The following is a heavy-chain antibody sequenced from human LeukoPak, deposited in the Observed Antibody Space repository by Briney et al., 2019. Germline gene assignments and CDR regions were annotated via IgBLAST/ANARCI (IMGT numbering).Heavy chain of an antibody. J-gene: IGHJ4*02. V-gene: IGHV1-69*05. CDR3: ARGRGVRYCSSTSCSYGGY. CDR1: GYTFTSYA. D-gene: IGHD2-2*01. CDR2: IIPIFGAA. Sequence: SVKVSCKASGYTFTSYAISWVRQAPGQGLEWMGGIIPIFGAANYAQKFQGRVTITTDESTSTAYMELSSLRSEDTAVYYCARGRGVRYCSSTSCSYGGYWGQGTLVTVSS.